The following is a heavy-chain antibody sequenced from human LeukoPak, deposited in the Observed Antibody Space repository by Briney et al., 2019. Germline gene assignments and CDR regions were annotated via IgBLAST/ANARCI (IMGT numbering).Heavy chain of an antibody. CDR3: AKEFGAGTGAFDI. CDR1: GGTFSSYA. Sequence: GSSVKVSCKASGGTFSSYAISWVRQAPGQGLEWMGGIIPIFGTANYAQKFQGRVTITTDESTSTAYMELSSLRAEDTAVYYCAKEFGAGTGAFDIWGQGTMVTVSS. CDR2: IIPIFGTA. V-gene: IGHV1-69*05. J-gene: IGHJ3*02. D-gene: IGHD1-7*01.